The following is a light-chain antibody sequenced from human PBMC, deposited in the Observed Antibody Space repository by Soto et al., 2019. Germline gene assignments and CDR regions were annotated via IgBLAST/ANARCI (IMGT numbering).Light chain of an antibody. Sequence: QSVLTQSASASGTPGQRVTISCSGGTSNIGTNAVYWFQLLPGTAPKLLIYYSNHRPSGISDRFSGSKSGTSASLAISGLRAEDEADYYCAAWDDRLRGYVFATGTKVTVL. CDR2: YSN. J-gene: IGLJ1*01. V-gene: IGLV1-47*01. CDR3: AAWDDRLRGYV. CDR1: TSNIGTNA.